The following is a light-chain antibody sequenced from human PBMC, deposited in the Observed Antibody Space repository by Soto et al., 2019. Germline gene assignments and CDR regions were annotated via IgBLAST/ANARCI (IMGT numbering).Light chain of an antibody. CDR2: RAY. Sequence: EIAMTQSQATLSVSPGERATLSCRASQSVSTNLAWYQQKPGQAPRLLIYRAYTRATGIPARFSGGGSGTEFTLNISCLQSGDFAVYVCQQYNNWPPRWAFGQGTKVEIK. CDR3: QQYNNWPPRWA. V-gene: IGKV3-15*01. J-gene: IGKJ1*01. CDR1: QSVSTN.